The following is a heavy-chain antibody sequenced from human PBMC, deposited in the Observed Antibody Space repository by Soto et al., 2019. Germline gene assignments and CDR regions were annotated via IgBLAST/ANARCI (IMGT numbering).Heavy chain of an antibody. CDR2: ISGSGDNT. D-gene: IGHD2-2*01. J-gene: IGHJ6*02. CDR3: ANVHLSAVNDV. V-gene: IGHV3-23*01. Sequence: GGSLGLSCAAPGYTFNNYAMSWALQAPGKGLEWVSAISGSGDNTYYADSVKGRFTISRDNSRNTLYLQMNSLRAEDTAVYYYANVHLSAVNDVWGQRSTVTVSS. CDR1: GYTFNNYA.